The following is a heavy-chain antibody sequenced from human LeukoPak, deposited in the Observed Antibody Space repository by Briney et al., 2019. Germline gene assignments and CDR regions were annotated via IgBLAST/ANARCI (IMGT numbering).Heavy chain of an antibody. CDR3: AREVGTGALDD. CDR1: GGTFNTYT. CDR2: VVPLLGSP. D-gene: IGHD1-1*01. V-gene: IGHV1-69*05. J-gene: IGHJ4*02. Sequence: GASVKVSCKASGGTFNTYTMTWVRQAPGQGLEWMGGVVPLLGSPDYAQKFQDRLTITTDESTNTAYMELHSLRSEDTAVYYCAREVGTGALDDWGQGTLVIVSS.